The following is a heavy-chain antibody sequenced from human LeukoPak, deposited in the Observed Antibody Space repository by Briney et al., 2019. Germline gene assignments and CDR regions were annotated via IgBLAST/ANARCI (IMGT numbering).Heavy chain of an antibody. CDR1: GFMFSNYA. CDR2: ISAGATNI. V-gene: IGHV3-23*01. D-gene: IGHD4-17*01. Sequence: PGGSLRLSCAASGFMFSNYAMNWVRQAPGKGLKWVSSISAGATNIYYADSVKGRFTISRDNSKNTVFLQMNSLRAEDTAVYYCARDRPSALRSYDYWGQGTLVIVSS. J-gene: IGHJ4*02. CDR3: ARDRPSALRSYDY.